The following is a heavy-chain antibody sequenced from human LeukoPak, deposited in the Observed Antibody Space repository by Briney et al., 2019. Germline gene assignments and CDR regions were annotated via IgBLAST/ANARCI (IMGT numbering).Heavy chain of an antibody. D-gene: IGHD1-26*01. CDR2: IHYSGST. Sequence: KPSETLSLTCTVSGGSISSYYWSWIRQPPGKGLEWIGYIHYSGSTNYNPSLKSRVTISVDTPKNQFSLKLSSVTAADTAVYYCARYTRGRNGMDVWGQGTTVTVSS. V-gene: IGHV4-59*08. CDR1: GGSISSYY. CDR3: ARYTRGRNGMDV. J-gene: IGHJ6*02.